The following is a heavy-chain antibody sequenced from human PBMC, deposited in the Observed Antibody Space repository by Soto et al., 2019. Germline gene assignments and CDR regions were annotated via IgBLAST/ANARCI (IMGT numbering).Heavy chain of an antibody. Sequence: SETLSLTCTVSGGSVSSSSYYWGWVRQPPGKGLEWIGSVYYSGSTYYNPSLESRFTISRDNAKNTLYLQMNSLTADDTAVYYCARGTVATPGIDYWGQGTLVTVSS. D-gene: IGHD2-15*01. V-gene: IGHV4-39*02. J-gene: IGHJ4*02. CDR3: ARGTVATPGIDY. CDR2: VYYSGST. CDR1: GGSVSSSSYY.